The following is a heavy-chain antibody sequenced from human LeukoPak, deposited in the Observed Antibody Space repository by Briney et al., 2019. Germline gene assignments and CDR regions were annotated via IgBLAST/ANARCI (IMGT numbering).Heavy chain of an antibody. V-gene: IGHV3-20*04. D-gene: IGHD3-22*01. CDR3: ESGHYYDSSGYYLPAAFDI. Sequence: GGSLRLSCAASGYTFDDYGMSWVRQAPGKGLEWVSGINWNGGSTGYADSVEGRFTISRDNAKNSLYLQMYSLRAEDTALYYCESGHYYDSSGYYLPAAFDIWGQGTMVTVSS. CDR1: GYTFDDYG. CDR2: INWNGGST. J-gene: IGHJ3*02.